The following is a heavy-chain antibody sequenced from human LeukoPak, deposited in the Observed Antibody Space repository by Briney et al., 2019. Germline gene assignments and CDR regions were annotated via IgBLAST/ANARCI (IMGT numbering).Heavy chain of an antibody. CDR2: TYYRSKWYN. CDR1: GDSVSSNSAA. D-gene: IGHD5-24*01. CDR3: ARGQGDGYNYGGAFDI. J-gene: IGHJ3*02. Sequence: SQTLSLTCAISGDSVSSNSAAWNWIRQSPSRGLEWLGRTYYRSKWYNDYAVSVKSRITINPDTSKNQFSLQLNSVTPEDTAVYYCARGQGDGYNYGGAFDIWGQGTMVTVSS. V-gene: IGHV6-1*01.